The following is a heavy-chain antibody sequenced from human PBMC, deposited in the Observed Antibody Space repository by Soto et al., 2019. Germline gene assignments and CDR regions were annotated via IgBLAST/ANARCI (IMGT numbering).Heavy chain of an antibody. D-gene: IGHD6-19*01. CDR2: IYHSGST. CDR1: SGSLSSSNW. V-gene: IGHV4-4*02. J-gene: IGHJ4*02. Sequence: SDTLSLTCAVSSGSLSSSNWWRWVRQPPGKGLEWIGEIYHSGSTNYNPSLKSRVTISVDKSKNQFSLKLSSVTAADTAVYYCAEMAVAGEKTFDYWGQGTLGTVSS. CDR3: AEMAVAGEKTFDY.